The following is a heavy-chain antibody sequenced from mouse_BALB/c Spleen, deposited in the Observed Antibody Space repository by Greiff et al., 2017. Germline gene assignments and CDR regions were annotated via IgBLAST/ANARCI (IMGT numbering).Heavy chain of an antibody. V-gene: IGHV1-7*01. J-gene: IGHJ4*01. CDR3: ARRVTTATYYYAMDY. Sequence: QVQLQQSGAELAKPGASVKMSCKASGYTFTSYWMHWVKQRPGQGLEWIGYINPSTGYTEYNQKFKDKATLTADKSSSTAYMQLSSLTSEDSAVYYCARRVTTATYYYAMDYWGQGTSVTVSS. CDR2: INPSTGYT. CDR1: GYTFTSYW. D-gene: IGHD1-2*01.